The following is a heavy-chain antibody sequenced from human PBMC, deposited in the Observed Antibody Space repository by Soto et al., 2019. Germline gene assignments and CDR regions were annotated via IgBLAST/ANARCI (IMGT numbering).Heavy chain of an antibody. D-gene: IGHD2-21*02. CDR1: GGSFSGYY. Sequence: QVQLQQWGAGLLKPSETLSLTCAVYGGSFSGYYWSWIRQPPGKGLEWIGEINHSGSTNYNPSLKSRVTISVDTSKNQFSLKLSPVTAADTAVYYCAIGRAVVTATKNNWFDPWGQGTLVTVSS. J-gene: IGHJ5*02. CDR2: INHSGST. CDR3: AIGRAVVTATKNNWFDP. V-gene: IGHV4-34*01.